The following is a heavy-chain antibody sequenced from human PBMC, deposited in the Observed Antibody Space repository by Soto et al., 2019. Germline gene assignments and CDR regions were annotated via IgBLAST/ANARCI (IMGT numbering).Heavy chain of an antibody. CDR1: GGTFSSYA. Sequence: ALVKVSCKAFGGTFSSYAISWGRQAPGQRLKWMGGIIPIFGTANYATKFQARVTITADETTSTAYRDLSSLRSEDTAVYDCAIDGPTGGNYYYYYMDVWGKGTPVTVSS. CDR3: AIDGPTGGNYYYYYMDV. D-gene: IGHD2-8*02. J-gene: IGHJ6*03. V-gene: IGHV1-69*13. CDR2: IIPIFGTA.